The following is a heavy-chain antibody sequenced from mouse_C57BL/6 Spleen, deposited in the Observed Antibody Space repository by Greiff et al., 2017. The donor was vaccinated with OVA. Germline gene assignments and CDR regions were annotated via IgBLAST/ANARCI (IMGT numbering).Heavy chain of an antibody. Sequence: EVQVVESGPGLVKPSQSLSLTCSVTGYSITSGYYWNWIRQFPGNKLEWMGYISYDGSNNYNPSLKNRISITRDTSKNQFFLKLNSVTTEDTATYYCARDYRDYFDYWGQGTTLTVSS. CDR3: ARDYRDYFDY. CDR1: GYSITSGYY. CDR2: ISYDGSN. V-gene: IGHV3-6*01. J-gene: IGHJ2*01. D-gene: IGHD2-12*01.